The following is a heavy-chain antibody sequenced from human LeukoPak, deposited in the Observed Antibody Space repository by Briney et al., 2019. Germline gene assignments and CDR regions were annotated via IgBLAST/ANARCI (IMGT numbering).Heavy chain of an antibody. CDR2: IKSKTDGGTT. J-gene: IGHJ4*02. V-gene: IGHV3-15*01. CDR3: TTDGGLAYCGGDCSFGLDY. CDR1: GFTFSSYA. Sequence: GGSLRLSCAASGFTFSSYAMSWVRQAPGKGLEWVGRIKSKTDGGTTDYAAPVKGRFTISRDDSKNTLYLQMNSLKTEDTAVYYCTTDGGLAYCGGDCSFGLDYWGQGTLVTVSS. D-gene: IGHD2-21*02.